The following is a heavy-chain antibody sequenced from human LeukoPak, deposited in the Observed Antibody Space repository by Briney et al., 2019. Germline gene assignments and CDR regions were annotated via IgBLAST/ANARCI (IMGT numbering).Heavy chain of an antibody. CDR3: ARANTVTTAFDY. D-gene: IGHD4-17*01. CDR1: GYTFTGYY. Sequence: ASVKVSCKXSGYTFTGYYMHWVRQAPGQGLEWMGWINPNSGGTNYSQKFQGRVTMTRDTSISTAYMELSRLRSDDTAVYYCARANTVTTAFDYWGQGTLVTVSS. CDR2: INPNSGGT. J-gene: IGHJ4*02. V-gene: IGHV1-2*02.